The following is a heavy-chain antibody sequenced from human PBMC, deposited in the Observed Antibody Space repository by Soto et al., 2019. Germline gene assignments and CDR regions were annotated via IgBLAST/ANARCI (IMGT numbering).Heavy chain of an antibody. CDR1: GFTFSSGG. CDR2: IWYDGSNK. V-gene: IGHV3-33*01. D-gene: IGHD5-18*01. J-gene: IGHJ6*02. Sequence: GGSLRLSCAASGFTFSSGGMHWVRQAPGKGLEWVAVIWYDGSNKYYADSVKGRFTISRDNSKNTLYLQMNSLRAEDTAVYYCARELGDTAMALYYYYGMDVWGQGTTVTVSS. CDR3: ARELGDTAMALYYYYGMDV.